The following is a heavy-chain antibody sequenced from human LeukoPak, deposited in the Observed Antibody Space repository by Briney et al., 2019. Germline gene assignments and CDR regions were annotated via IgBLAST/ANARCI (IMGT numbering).Heavy chain of an antibody. J-gene: IGHJ4*02. V-gene: IGHV3-64D*09. CDR1: GFTFSSFA. D-gene: IGHD5-24*01. CDR3: VKDSLGDGPYYFDY. CDR2: ISSNGGRT. Sequence: GGSLRLSCSASGFTFSSFAMHWVRRAPGKGLEYFSVISSNGGRTYYADSVKGRFTISRDNSKNTLYLQMSSLRAEDTAVYYCVKDSLGDGPYYFDYWGQGTLVSVTS.